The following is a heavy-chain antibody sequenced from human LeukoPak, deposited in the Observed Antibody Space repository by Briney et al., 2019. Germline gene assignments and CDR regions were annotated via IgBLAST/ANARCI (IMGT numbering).Heavy chain of an antibody. CDR3: ARDGVHYDSSGYYRYYFDL. CDR1: GFTFSSYA. D-gene: IGHD3-22*01. J-gene: IGHJ4*02. CDR2: ISYDGSNK. V-gene: IGHV3-30-3*01. Sequence: TGGSLRLSCAASGFTFSSYAMHWVRQAPGKGLEWVAVISYDGSNKYYADSVKGRFTISRDNSKNTLYLQMNSLRAEDTAVYYCARDGVHYDSSGYYRYYFDLWGQGTLVTVSS.